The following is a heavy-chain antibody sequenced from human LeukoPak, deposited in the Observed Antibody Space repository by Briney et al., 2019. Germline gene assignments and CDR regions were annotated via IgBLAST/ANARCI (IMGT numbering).Heavy chain of an antibody. CDR1: GFTFSSYE. CDR3: ARDSMVRGVMYYYYYMDV. CDR2: ISSSSSYI. V-gene: IGHV3-21*01. J-gene: IGHJ6*03. Sequence: GGSLRLSCAASGFTFSSYEMNWVRQAPGKGLEWVSSISSSSSYIYYADSVKGRFTISRDNAKNSLYLQMNSLRAEDTAVYYCARDSMVRGVMYYYYYMDVWGKGTTVTISS. D-gene: IGHD3-10*01.